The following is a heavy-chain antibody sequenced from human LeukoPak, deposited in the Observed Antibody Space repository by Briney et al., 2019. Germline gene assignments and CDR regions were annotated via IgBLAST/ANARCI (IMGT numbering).Heavy chain of an antibody. V-gene: IGHV4-59*01. CDR1: GGTISSYY. J-gene: IGHJ4*02. D-gene: IGHD6-13*01. CDR2: IYYSGST. CDR3: ARVGIAAAGSESDY. Sequence: PSETLSLTCTVSGGTISSYYWSWIRQPPGKGLEWIGYIYYSGSTNYNPSLKSRVTISVDTSKNQFSLKLSSVTAADTAVYYCARVGIAAAGSESDYWGQGTLVTVSS.